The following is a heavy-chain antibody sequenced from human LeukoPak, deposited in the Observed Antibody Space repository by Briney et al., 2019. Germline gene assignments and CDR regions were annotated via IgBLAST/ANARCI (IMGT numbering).Heavy chain of an antibody. CDR2: ITSESSYI. CDR1: GFTFSTYS. D-gene: IGHD3-22*01. V-gene: IGHV3-21*01. Sequence: GGSLRLSCAASGFTFSTYSMNWVRQAPGKGLEWVSSITSESSYIYYTDSVKGRFTISRDNAKNSLYLQMNSLTAEDTAVYYCARGTRYYSSGYYYANWFDPWGQGTLVTVSS. J-gene: IGHJ5*02. CDR3: ARGTRYYSSGYYYANWFDP.